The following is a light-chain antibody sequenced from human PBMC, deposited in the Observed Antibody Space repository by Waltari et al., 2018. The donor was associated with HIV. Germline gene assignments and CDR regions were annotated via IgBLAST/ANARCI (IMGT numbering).Light chain of an antibody. CDR3: CSYAGTGTYV. V-gene: IGLV2-23*02. CDR2: AVT. J-gene: IGLJ1*01. CDR1: RSEAASHNL. Sequence: QYALTQPASVSGSPGQSITIPCPPTRSEAASHNLVLWYHQHPGKTPKVMISAVTKRPSGVSNRFSGSKSDNTASLTISGLQAEDEADYYCCSYAGTGTYVFGTGTKVTVL.